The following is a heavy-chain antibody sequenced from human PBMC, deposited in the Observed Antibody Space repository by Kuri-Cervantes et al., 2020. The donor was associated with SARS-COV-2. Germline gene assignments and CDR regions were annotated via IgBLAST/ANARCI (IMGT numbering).Heavy chain of an antibody. J-gene: IGHJ6*03. CDR1: GYTFTSYG. D-gene: IGHD1-7*01. CDR3: ATALPTGTTVHGYYYYYMDV. Sequence: ASVKVSCKASGYTFTSYGISWVRQAPGQGLEWMGGFDPEDGETIYAQKFQGRVTMTEDTSTDTAYMELSSLRSEDTAVYYCATALPTGTTVHGYYYYYMDVWGKGTTVNVSS. CDR2: FDPEDGET. V-gene: IGHV1-24*01.